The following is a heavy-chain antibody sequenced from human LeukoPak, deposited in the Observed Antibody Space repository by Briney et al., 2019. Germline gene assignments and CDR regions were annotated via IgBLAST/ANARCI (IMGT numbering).Heavy chain of an antibody. D-gene: IGHD3-9*01. CDR3: ARVNPGLRYFGY. J-gene: IGHJ4*02. V-gene: IGHV4-34*01. CDR1: GGSFSGYY. CDR2: INHSGNT. Sequence: SETLSLTCAVYGGSFSGYYWSWIRQPPGKGLEWIGEINHSGNTNYNPSLKSRVTISVDTSKNQFSLKLSSVTAADTAVYYCARVNPGLRYFGYWGQGTLVTVSS.